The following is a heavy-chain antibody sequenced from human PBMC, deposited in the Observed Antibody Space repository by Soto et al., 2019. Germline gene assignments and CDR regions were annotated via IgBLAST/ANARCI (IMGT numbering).Heavy chain of an antibody. CDR3: ARDLCSDSSGFYGAD. CDR2: VYSDGKV. V-gene: IGHV3-53*02. J-gene: IGHJ4*01. CDR1: GFTVSSNY. Sequence: EVQLVETGGGLIQPGGSLRLSCAGYGFTVSSNYMSWVRQAPGKGLEWVSVVYSDGKVFYADSVKGRFTISRDNSKNTLYLQMNSLRAEDTAVYYCARDLCSDSSGFYGADWGHGTLVTVSS. D-gene: IGHD3-22*01.